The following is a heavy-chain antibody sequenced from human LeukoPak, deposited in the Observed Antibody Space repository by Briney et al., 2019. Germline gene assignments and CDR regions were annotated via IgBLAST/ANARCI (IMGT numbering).Heavy chain of an antibody. V-gene: IGHV3-48*03. CDR3: ARDVAVAGTSALGC. J-gene: IGHJ4*02. Sequence: GGSLRLSCAASGFTFSSYEMNWVRQAPGKGLEWVSYISSSGSTIYYADSVKGRFTISRDNAKNSLYLQMNSLRAEDTAVYYCARDVAVAGTSALGCWGQGTLVTVSS. D-gene: IGHD6-19*01. CDR1: GFTFSSYE. CDR2: ISSSGSTI.